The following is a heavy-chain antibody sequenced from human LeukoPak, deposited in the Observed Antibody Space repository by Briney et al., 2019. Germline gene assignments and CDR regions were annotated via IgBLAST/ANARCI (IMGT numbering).Heavy chain of an antibody. CDR2: IWYDGSNK. D-gene: IGHD1-26*01. J-gene: IGHJ3*02. CDR3: AKGADDSGSYSDAFDI. V-gene: IGHV3-33*06. Sequence: GGSLRLSCAASGFTFSSYGMHWVRQAPGKGLEWVAVIWYDGSNKYYIDSVKGRFTISRDNSKNTLYLQMYSLRDEDTAVYYCAKGADDSGSYSDAFDIWGQGTMVTVSS. CDR1: GFTFSSYG.